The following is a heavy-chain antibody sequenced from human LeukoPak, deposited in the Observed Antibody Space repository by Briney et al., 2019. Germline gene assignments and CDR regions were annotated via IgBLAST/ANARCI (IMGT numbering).Heavy chain of an antibody. CDR2: ISAYNGNT. CDR3: ARAGGYCSSTSCYAGGSDAFDI. CDR1: GYTFTSYG. V-gene: IGHV1-18*01. J-gene: IGHJ3*02. Sequence: ASVKVSCKASGYTFTSYGISWVRQAPGQGLEWMGWISAYNGNTNYAQKLQGRVTMTTDTSTSTAYMELRSLRSDDTAVYYCARAGGYCSSTSCYAGGSDAFDIWGQGTMVTVSS. D-gene: IGHD2-2*01.